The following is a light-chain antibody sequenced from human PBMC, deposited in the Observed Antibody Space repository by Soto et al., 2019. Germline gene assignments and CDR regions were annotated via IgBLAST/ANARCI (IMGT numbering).Light chain of an antibody. Sequence: DVVMTQSPLSLPVTLGQPASISCRSSRSLVYSYGNAYLNWLHQRPGPSPRRLIYKASNRDSGVPDRFRGSGSGTDFTLHINRVEAEDVGVYYCMQGTLWPPTFGRGTRVEI. V-gene: IGKV2-30*01. CDR1: RSLVYSYGNAY. CDR3: MQGTLWPPT. J-gene: IGKJ1*01. CDR2: KAS.